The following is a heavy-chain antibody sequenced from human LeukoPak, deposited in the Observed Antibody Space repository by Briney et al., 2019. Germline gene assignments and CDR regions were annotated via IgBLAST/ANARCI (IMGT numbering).Heavy chain of an antibody. CDR1: GGSISSGGYY. CDR3: AREWGYCSGGSCYSGWFDP. J-gene: IGHJ5*02. D-gene: IGHD2-15*01. CDR2: IYYSGST. V-gene: IGHV4-31*03. Sequence: SETLSPTCTVSGGSISSGGYYWSWIRQHPGTGLEWIGYIYYSGSTYYNPSLKSRVTISVDTSKNQFSLKLSSVTAADTAVYYCAREWGYCSGGSCYSGWFDPWGQGTLVTVSS.